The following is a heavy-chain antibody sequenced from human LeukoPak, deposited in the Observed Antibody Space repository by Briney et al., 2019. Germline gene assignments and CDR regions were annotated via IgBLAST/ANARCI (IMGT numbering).Heavy chain of an antibody. CDR2: IYYSGTT. CDR1: GGSISSYNYY. J-gene: IGHJ4*02. V-gene: IGHV4-39*01. D-gene: IGHD6-19*01. Sequence: PSETLSLTCTVSGGSISSYNYYWGWIRQPPGKGLEWIGSIYYSGTTYYNPSLKSRVTMSVDTSKNQFSLKLSSVTAADTAVYYCARQPPPEYSSGWSPIDYWGQRTMVTVSS. CDR3: ARQPPPEYSSGWSPIDY.